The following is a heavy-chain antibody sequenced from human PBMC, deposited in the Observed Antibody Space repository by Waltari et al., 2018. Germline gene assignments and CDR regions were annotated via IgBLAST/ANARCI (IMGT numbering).Heavy chain of an antibody. CDR2: MNPNSGNT. J-gene: IGHJ6*02. CDR1: GYTFTSYD. CDR3: ARGANIAAGYYYYYGMDV. Sequence: QVQLVQSGAEVKKPGASVKVSCKASGYTFTSYDINWVRQATGQGLEWMGWMNPNSGNTGYAQKFQGRVTITRNTSISTAYMELSSLRSEDTAVYYCARGANIAAGYYYYYGMDVWGQGTTVTVSS. D-gene: IGHD6-13*01. V-gene: IGHV1-8*03.